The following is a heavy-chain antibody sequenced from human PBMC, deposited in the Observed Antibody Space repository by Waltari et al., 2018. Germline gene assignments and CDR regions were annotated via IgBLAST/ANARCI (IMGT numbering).Heavy chain of an antibody. CDR3: ARLKIVVVVAATRPDAFDI. D-gene: IGHD2-15*01. J-gene: IGHJ3*02. V-gene: IGHV4-38-2*01. CDR2: IYHSGST. Sequence: QVQLQESGPGLVKPSETLSLTCAVSGYSISSGYYWGWIRQPPGKGLEWIGSIYHSGSTYYTPSLKSRVTISVDTSKNQFSLKLSSVTAADTAVYYCARLKIVVVVAATRPDAFDIWGQGTMVTVSS. CDR1: GYSISSGYY.